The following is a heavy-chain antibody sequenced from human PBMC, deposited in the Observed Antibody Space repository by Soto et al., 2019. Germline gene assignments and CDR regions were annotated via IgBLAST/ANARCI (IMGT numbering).Heavy chain of an antibody. D-gene: IGHD3-3*01. Sequence: GGSLRLSCAASGFTFSSYGMHWVRQAPGKGLEWVADISYDGSNKYYADYVKGRFTISRDKSKKTLYLQMNCLRAEVTAVYYCTKEYYDCWSGYRELWYFDYWGQGTLVTVSS. CDR3: TKEYYDCWSGYRELWYFDY. CDR1: GFTFSSYG. CDR2: ISYDGSNK. V-gene: IGHV3-30*18. J-gene: IGHJ4*02.